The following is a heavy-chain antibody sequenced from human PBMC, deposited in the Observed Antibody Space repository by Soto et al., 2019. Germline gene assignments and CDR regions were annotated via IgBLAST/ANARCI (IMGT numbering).Heavy chain of an antibody. CDR1: GYTFTSYG. V-gene: IGHV1-18*04. CDR2: ISTFHGNT. J-gene: IGHJ4*02. D-gene: IGHD3-22*01. CDR3: ARDTYDTTGYPIDS. Sequence: ASVKVSCKASGYTFTSYGISWVRQAPGQGLEWMGWISTFHGNTKYAQKFQGSVTMTTDTSTSKAYMELRSLTSDDTAIYYCARDTYDTTGYPIDSWGQGTLVIVS.